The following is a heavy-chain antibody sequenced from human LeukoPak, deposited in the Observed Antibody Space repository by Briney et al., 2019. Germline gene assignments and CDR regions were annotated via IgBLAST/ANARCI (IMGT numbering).Heavy chain of an antibody. V-gene: IGHV4-59*01. CDR1: GGSIGSYY. J-gene: IGHJ6*02. D-gene: IGHD3-22*01. CDR3: ARDRYYYDSSGYRYYYYGMDV. CDR2: IYYSGST. Sequence: PSETLSLTCTVSGGSIGSYYWSWIRQPPGKGLEWIGYIYYSGSTNYNPSLKSRVTISVDTSKNQFSLKLSSVTAADKDVYYCARDRYYYDSSGYRYYYYGMDVWGQGTTVTVSS.